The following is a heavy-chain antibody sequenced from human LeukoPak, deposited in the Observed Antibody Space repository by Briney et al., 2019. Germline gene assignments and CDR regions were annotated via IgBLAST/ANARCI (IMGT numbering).Heavy chain of an antibody. V-gene: IGHV3-53*01. Sequence: GGSLRLSCAASGFTVSSNYMSWVRQAPGKGLEWVSVIYSGGNTYYADSVKGRFTISRDNSKNTLYLQMNSLRAEDTAVYYCASHYYYDSSGRGQGTLVTVSS. D-gene: IGHD3-22*01. CDR3: ASHYYYDSSG. J-gene: IGHJ4*02. CDR2: IYSGGNT. CDR1: GFTVSSNY.